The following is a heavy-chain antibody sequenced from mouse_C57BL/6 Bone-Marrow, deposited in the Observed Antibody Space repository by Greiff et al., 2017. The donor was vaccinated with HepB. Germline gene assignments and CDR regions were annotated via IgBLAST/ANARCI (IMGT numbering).Heavy chain of an antibody. CDR1: GYTFTSYW. D-gene: IGHD3-1*01. Sequence: QVQLQQPGAELVKPGASVKVSCKASGYTFTSYWMHWVKQRPGQGLEWIGRIHPSDSDTNYNQKFKGKATLTVDNSSSTAYMQLSSLTSEDSAVYYCAIRAGTRAWFAYWGQGTLVTVSA. CDR2: IHPSDSDT. J-gene: IGHJ3*01. V-gene: IGHV1-74*01. CDR3: AIRAGTRAWFAY.